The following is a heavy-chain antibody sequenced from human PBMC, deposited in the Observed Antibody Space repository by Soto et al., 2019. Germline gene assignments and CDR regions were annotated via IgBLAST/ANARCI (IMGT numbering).Heavy chain of an antibody. J-gene: IGHJ4*02. V-gene: IGHV1-3*01. D-gene: IGHD5-18*01. CDR2: INAGNGDT. CDR3: ARDRGYSYVDY. Sequence: ASVKVSCKASGYTFTSYAMHWVRQAPGQRLEWMGWINAGNGDTKYSQKFQGRVTITRDTSANTAYTELSSLRSEDTAVYYCARDRGYSYVDYWRQGTLVTVSS. CDR1: GYTFTSYA.